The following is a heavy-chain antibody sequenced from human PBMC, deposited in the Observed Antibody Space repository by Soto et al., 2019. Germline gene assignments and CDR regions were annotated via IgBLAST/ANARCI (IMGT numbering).Heavy chain of an antibody. V-gene: IGHV3-48*02. J-gene: IGHJ4*02. Sequence: EVQLVESGGGLVKPGGSLRLSCAASGFTFSSYSMNWVRQAPGKGLEWVSYISSSSYTIYYADSMKGRFTISRDNAKNSLYLQMNSLRDEDAAVYYCARDKYGGNSGFDYWGQGTLVTVSS. CDR3: ARDKYGGNSGFDY. CDR1: GFTFSSYS. D-gene: IGHD2-21*02. CDR2: ISSSSYTI.